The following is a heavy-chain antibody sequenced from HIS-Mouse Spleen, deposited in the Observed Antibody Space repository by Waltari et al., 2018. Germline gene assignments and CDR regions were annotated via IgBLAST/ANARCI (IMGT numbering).Heavy chain of an antibody. CDR2: INPNSGGT. V-gene: IGHV1-2*02. CDR3: AREPLRDGYNSYYYYGMDV. Sequence: QVQLVQSGAEVKKPGASVKVSCKASGYTFTGYYMHWVRQAPGQGLEWMGWINPNSGGTNYAQKFQGRVTMTRDTSISTAYMELGRLGSDDTAVYYCAREPLRDGYNSYYYYGMDVWGQGTTVTVSS. CDR1: GYTFTGYY. J-gene: IGHJ6*02. D-gene: IGHD5-12*01.